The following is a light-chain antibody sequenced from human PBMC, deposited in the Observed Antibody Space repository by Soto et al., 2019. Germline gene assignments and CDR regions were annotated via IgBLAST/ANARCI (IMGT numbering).Light chain of an antibody. J-gene: IGKJ2*01. V-gene: IGKV3-11*01. Sequence: EIVLTQSPATLSLSPGERATLSCRASQRVNSYLVWYQQKPGQAPRLLIYDASNRATGIPARVTGSGSGTDFTLSISSLVPEDFAVYYGQQRDNSPYTFGQGTKLEIK. CDR2: DAS. CDR1: QRVNSY. CDR3: QQRDNSPYT.